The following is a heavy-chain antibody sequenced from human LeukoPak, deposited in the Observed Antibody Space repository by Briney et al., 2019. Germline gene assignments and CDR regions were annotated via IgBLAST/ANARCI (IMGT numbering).Heavy chain of an antibody. D-gene: IGHD1-14*01. Sequence: PGGYLRRSCAASRFTVITNDMTWLRQAPGQGLEWDSVLYSDGNTKYADSVQGRFTISRDNSKNTLYLEMNSLSPDDTAVYYCARGVEPLAANTLAYWGQGTLVTVSS. CDR3: ARGVEPLAANTLAY. J-gene: IGHJ4*02. V-gene: IGHV3-53*01. CDR1: RFTVITND. CDR2: LYSDGNT.